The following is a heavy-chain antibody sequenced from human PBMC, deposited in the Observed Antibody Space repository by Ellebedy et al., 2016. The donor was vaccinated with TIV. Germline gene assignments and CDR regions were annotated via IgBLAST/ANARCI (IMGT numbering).Heavy chain of an antibody. CDR2: IYYSGST. Sequence: SETLSLXXTVSGASISGSTFYWVWIRQPPGKGLQWIGSIYYSGSTQYRSSLQSRVTISVDTSKNQFSLKMNSVTAADTAVYYCARPAVAGILYYGFDIWGQGTMVTVSS. CDR1: GASISGSTFY. J-gene: IGHJ3*02. D-gene: IGHD6-19*01. V-gene: IGHV4-39*01. CDR3: ARPAVAGILYYGFDI.